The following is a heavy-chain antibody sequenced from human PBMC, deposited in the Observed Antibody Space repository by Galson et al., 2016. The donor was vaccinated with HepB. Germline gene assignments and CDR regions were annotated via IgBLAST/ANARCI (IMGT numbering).Heavy chain of an antibody. CDR2: VNVDSGDT. J-gene: IGHJ5*02. CDR1: GYTFTNYD. Sequence: SVKVSCKASGYTFTNYDINWVRQAPGHGLEWMGWVNVDSGDTGYAQRFHGRVTMTRDTSIRTAYMEVSRLTSEDTAVYYCARMHCYERRAGNWFDPWGQGTLVTVSS. V-gene: IGHV1-8*01. CDR3: ARMHCYERRAGNWFDP. D-gene: IGHD2-21*01.